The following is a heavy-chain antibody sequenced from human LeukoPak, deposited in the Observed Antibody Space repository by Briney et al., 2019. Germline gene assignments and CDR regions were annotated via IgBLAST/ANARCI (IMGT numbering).Heavy chain of an antibody. J-gene: IGHJ4*02. V-gene: IGHV1-8*01. CDR3: TVATPDFDY. CDR1: GYTFTSYD. Sequence: VKVSCKASGYTFTSYDINWVRQATGQGLEWMGWMNPNSSNTGYAQKFQGRVTMTRNTSISTAYMELSSLRSEDTAVYYCTVATPDFDYWGQGTLVTVSS. D-gene: IGHD5-12*01. CDR2: MNPNSSNT.